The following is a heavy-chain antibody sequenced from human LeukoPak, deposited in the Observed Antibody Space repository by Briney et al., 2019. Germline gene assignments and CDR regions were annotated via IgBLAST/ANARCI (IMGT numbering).Heavy chain of an antibody. D-gene: IGHD3-9*01. CDR2: INHSGST. J-gene: IGHJ6*04. V-gene: IGHV4-34*01. CDR1: GGSFSGYY. Sequence: PSETLSLTCAVYGGSFSGYYWSWIRQPPGKGLEWIGEINHSGSTNYNPSLKSRVTISVDTSKNQFSLKLSFVTAADTAVYYCARASNYDILTGYYAPYYYGMDVWGKGTTVTVSS. CDR3: ARASNYDILTGYYAPYYYGMDV.